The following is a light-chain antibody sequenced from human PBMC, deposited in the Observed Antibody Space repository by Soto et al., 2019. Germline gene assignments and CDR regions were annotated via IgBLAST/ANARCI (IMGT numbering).Light chain of an antibody. CDR2: AAS. CDR3: QEYYSAPLT. V-gene: IGKV1-27*01. J-gene: IGKJ4*01. Sequence: DIQMTQSPFSLSASVGDRVTITCRASQGVSNYLAWYQQKPGKVPQLLISAASTLQSGVPSRFSGSGSGTDFTLTINSLLPEDVATYYCQEYYSAPLTFGGGTKVEIK. CDR1: QGVSNY.